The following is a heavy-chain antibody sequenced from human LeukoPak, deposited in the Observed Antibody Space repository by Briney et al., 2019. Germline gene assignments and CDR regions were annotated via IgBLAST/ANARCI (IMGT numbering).Heavy chain of an antibody. CDR2: IYPGDSDT. Sequence: GESLQISCRGSGYCFTHYWSCWVRQMPGKGLEWMGIIYPGDSDTRYSPSFQGQVTISADKSINTAYLQWSSLKASDSAMYYCARQDGSGLYYFDYWGQGTLVTVSS. CDR3: ARQDGSGLYYFDY. V-gene: IGHV5-51*01. D-gene: IGHD3-10*01. J-gene: IGHJ4*02. CDR1: GYCFTHYW.